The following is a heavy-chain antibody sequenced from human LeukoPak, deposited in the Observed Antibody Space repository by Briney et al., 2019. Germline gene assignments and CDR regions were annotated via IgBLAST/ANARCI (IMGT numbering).Heavy chain of an antibody. CDR3: ARHRWMEVYGSGSYYVDY. J-gene: IGHJ4*02. CDR1: GGSISTSSYY. D-gene: IGHD3-10*01. CDR2: IYHSRST. V-gene: IGHV4-39*01. Sequence: SETLSLTCSVSGGSISTSSYYWGWIRQPPGKGREWIGSIYHSRSTYYNASLKSRATISADTSKNQFSLKLSSVTAADTAVYYCARHRWMEVYGSGSYYVDYWGQGTLVTVSS.